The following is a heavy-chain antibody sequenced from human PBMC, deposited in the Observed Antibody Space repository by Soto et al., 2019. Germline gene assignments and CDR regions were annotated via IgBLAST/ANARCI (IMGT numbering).Heavy chain of an antibody. CDR1: GGTFSSYA. Sequence: QVQLVQSGAEVKKPGSSVKVSCKASGGTFSSYAISWVRQVPGQGLEWMGGIIPIFGTANYAQKFQGRVTITADESTSTAYMELSSLRSEDTAVYYCARPHCSGGSCYSDYYYYGMDVWGQGTTVTVSS. CDR2: IIPIFGTA. J-gene: IGHJ6*02. CDR3: ARPHCSGGSCYSDYYYYGMDV. D-gene: IGHD2-15*01. V-gene: IGHV1-69*01.